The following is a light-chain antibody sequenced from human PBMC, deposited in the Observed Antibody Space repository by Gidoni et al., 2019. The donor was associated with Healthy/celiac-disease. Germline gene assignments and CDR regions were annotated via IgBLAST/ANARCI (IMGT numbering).Light chain of an antibody. CDR3: QQLNSYPHT. V-gene: IGKV1-9*01. CDR1: QGISSY. Sequence: IQLTQSPSFLSASVGDRVTITCRASQGISSYVVWYQQKPGKAPKLLIYAASTLQSGVPSRCSGSGSGKEFTLTISRLQPEDFATYYCQQLNSYPHTFGQGTKLEIK. J-gene: IGKJ2*01. CDR2: AAS.